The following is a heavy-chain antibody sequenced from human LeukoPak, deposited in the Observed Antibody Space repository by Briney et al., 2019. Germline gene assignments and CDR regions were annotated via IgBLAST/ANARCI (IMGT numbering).Heavy chain of an antibody. CDR1: GFTFSNYW. Sequence: PGGSLRLSCAASGFTFSNYWMTWVRQAPGKGLEWVANMKLDGSEKYYVDSVKGRFTISRDNAKNSVFLQMNSLRAEDTAVYYCARSLAYGGHCFFDYWGQGTLVTVSS. D-gene: IGHD4-23*01. V-gene: IGHV3-7*01. CDR2: MKLDGSEK. CDR3: ARSLAYGGHCFFDY. J-gene: IGHJ4*02.